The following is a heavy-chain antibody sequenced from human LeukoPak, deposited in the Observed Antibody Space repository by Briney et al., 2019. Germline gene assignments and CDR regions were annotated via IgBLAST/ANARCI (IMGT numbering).Heavy chain of an antibody. Sequence: GGSLRLSCTASGFTFSNYWMNWFRQAPGKGLEWVANIKRDGSERYYVDSVWGRFTISRDNAKNSLYLQMNNLRVEDTAVYYCEGGVTWGQGSMVTVSP. J-gene: IGHJ3*01. V-gene: IGHV3-7*01. CDR2: IKRDGSER. CDR1: GFTFSNYW. D-gene: IGHD5/OR15-5a*01. CDR3: EGGVT.